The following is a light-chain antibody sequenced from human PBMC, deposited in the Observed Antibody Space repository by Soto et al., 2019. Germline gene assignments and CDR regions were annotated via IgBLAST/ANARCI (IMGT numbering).Light chain of an antibody. V-gene: IGKV1-5*01. CDR2: DGF. Sequence: EIQMTQSPSTLSASVGDRVTITCRASQSISRWLAWYQQKPGKAPNLLIHDGFSLESGVPSRFSGSGSGTEFTLTITSLQPDDFATYYCQQYHTSWTFGQGTRVEI. J-gene: IGKJ1*01. CDR1: QSISRW. CDR3: QQYHTSWT.